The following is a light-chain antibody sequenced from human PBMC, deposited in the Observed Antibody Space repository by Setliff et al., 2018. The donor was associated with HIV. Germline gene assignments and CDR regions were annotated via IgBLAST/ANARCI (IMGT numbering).Light chain of an antibody. V-gene: IGLV2-14*01. J-gene: IGLJ1*01. CDR3: SSYTRSSSYV. CDR1: SSDIGGYDY. Sequence: ALTQPASVSGSPGQSITISCTGTSSDIGGYDYVTWYQQHPGKAPKLMIYEVNNRPSGVSNRFSGSKSGFTASLTISGLQAEDEADYYCSSYTRSSSYVFGTGTKVTVL. CDR2: EVN.